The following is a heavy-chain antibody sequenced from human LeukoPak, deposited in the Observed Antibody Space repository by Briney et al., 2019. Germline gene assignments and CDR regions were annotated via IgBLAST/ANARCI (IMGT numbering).Heavy chain of an antibody. Sequence: PSETLSLTCTVSGGSISSYYWSWIRQPPGKGLEWIGYIYYSGSTNYNPSLKSRVTISVDTSKNQFSLKLSSVTAADTAVYYCARAETYRDAFDIWGQGTMVTVSS. CDR1: GGSISSYY. CDR3: ARAETYRDAFDI. V-gene: IGHV4-59*01. CDR2: IYYSGST. J-gene: IGHJ3*02. D-gene: IGHD1-14*01.